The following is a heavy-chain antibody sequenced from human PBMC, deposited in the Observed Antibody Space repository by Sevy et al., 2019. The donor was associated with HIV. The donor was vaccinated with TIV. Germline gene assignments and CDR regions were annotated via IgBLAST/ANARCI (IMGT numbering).Heavy chain of an antibody. J-gene: IGHJ4*02. CDR2: ISWSSGNI. V-gene: IGHV3-9*01. CDR3: VEDRSGSYSVDY. D-gene: IGHD1-26*01. CDR1: GFTFDDYT. Sequence: GGSLRLSCAASGFTFDDYTMNWVRQAPGKGLEWVSVISWSSGNIAYADSVEGRFTISRDNAKNSLYLQMNSLRVEDTALYYCVEDRSGSYSVDYWGQGTLLTVSS.